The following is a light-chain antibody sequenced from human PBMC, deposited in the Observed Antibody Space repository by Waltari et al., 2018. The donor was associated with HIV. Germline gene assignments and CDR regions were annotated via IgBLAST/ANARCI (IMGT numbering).Light chain of an antibody. V-gene: IGLV1-44*01. CDR3: AAWDDSLNGYV. CDR1: SSNIGSNT. J-gene: IGLJ1*01. CDR2: SNN. Sequence: QSVLTQPPSASGTPGQRVTISCSGSSSNIGSNTVNWYQQPPGTAPKLLIYSNNQPPSGVPDRFSGSKSGTSAALASSGLQSEDEADYYCAAWDDSLNGYVFGTGTKVTVL.